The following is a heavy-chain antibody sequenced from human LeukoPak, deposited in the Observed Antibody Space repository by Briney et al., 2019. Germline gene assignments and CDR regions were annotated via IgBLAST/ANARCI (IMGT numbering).Heavy chain of an antibody. CDR1: GGSFSGYY. CDR2: INHSGST. J-gene: IGHJ4*02. CDR3: ARGARITMVRGVRFDY. V-gene: IGHV4-34*01. D-gene: IGHD3-10*01. Sequence: SETLSLTCAVYGGSFSGYYWSWIRQPPGKGLEWIGEINHSGSTNYNPSLKSRVTISVDTSKNQFSLKLSSVTAADTAVYYCARGARITMVRGVRFDYWGQGTLVTVSS.